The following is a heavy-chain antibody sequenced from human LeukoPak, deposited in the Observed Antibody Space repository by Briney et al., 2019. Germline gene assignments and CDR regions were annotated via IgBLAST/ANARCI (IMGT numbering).Heavy chain of an antibody. CDR3: ARGNYDTSGYPGYNWFDP. D-gene: IGHD3-22*01. Sequence: AGGSLRLSCAASGFTFSTYWMHWVRHAPGKGLVWVSRINSDGSSTKYADSVKGRFTISRDNAKNTLYLQMNSLRAEDTAVYYCARGNYDTSGYPGYNWFDPWGQGTLVTVSS. CDR2: INSDGSST. J-gene: IGHJ5*02. V-gene: IGHV3-74*03. CDR1: GFTFSTYW.